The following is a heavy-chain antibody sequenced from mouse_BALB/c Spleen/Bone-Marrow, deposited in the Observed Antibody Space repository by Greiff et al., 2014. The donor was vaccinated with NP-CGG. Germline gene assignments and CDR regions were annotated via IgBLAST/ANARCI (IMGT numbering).Heavy chain of an antibody. J-gene: IGHJ2*01. D-gene: IGHD1-1*02. CDR3: AGGGDSVDY. CDR2: IYPGDGYT. CDR1: GYAFSVYW. Sequence: QVQLKESGAELVRPGSSVKISCKASGYAFSVYWMNWVKQRPGQGLEWIGHIYPGDGYTYYNGKFKGRATLTADKSSNTAYMQLSSLTSAVSAVSCGAGGGDSVDYWGQGTTLTVSS. V-gene: IGHV1-80*01.